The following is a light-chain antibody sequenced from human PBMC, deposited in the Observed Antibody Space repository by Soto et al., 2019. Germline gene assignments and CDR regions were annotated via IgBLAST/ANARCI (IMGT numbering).Light chain of an antibody. Sequence: QSVLTQPPSISGAPGQRVTITCTGSDSNIGASYDVNWYQHLPGAAPNLLIYETDNRPSGVPDRFSASRSGASASLAIDKLQTGDEGDYYCQSYGSGLSVVFGGGTKLTGL. CDR1: DSNIGASYD. J-gene: IGLJ2*01. V-gene: IGLV1-40*01. CDR3: QSYGSGLSVV. CDR2: ETD.